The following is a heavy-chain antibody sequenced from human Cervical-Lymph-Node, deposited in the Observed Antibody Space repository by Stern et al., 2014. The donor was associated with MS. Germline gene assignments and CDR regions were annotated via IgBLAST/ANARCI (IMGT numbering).Heavy chain of an antibody. CDR3: ARDTSSPERSDW. Sequence: EVQLVESGGGVIQPGGSLRLSCTASGFTVSRGHMTWVRQAPVKGLEWVSLITNVGSTFYTDSVKGRFTISRDDSKNTVYLHMTSLRAEDTAMYYCARDTSSPERSDWWGQGTLVTVSS. V-gene: IGHV3-53*01. CDR1: GFTVSRGH. J-gene: IGHJ4*02. CDR2: ITNVGST. D-gene: IGHD1-1*01.